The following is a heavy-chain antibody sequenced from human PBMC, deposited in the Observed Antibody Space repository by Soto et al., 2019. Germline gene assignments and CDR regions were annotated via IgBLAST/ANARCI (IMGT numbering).Heavy chain of an antibody. J-gene: IGHJ5*02. CDR3: VSTYCGGDCYPPRWFDP. V-gene: IGHV4-61*01. Sequence: QVQLQESGPGLVKPSETLSLTCTVSGGSVSSGSYYWSWIRQPPGKGLEWIGYIYYSGITNDNPSLKGRVTISVDPSKNLFSLKLSSVTAADTAVYYCVSTYCGGDCYPPRWFDPWGQGTLVTVSS. CDR2: IYYSGIT. D-gene: IGHD2-21*02. CDR1: GGSVSSGSYY.